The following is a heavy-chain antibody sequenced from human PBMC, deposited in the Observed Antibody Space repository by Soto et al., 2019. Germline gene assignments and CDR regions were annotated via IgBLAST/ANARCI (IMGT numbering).Heavy chain of an antibody. V-gene: IGHV4-34*01. CDR3: ARVRRYYYDSSGYSDY. D-gene: IGHD3-22*01. CDR1: GGSFSGYY. J-gene: IGHJ4*02. CDR2: INHSGST. Sequence: SETLSLTSAVYGGSFSGYYWSWIRQPPGKGLEWIGEINHSGSTNYNPSLKSRVTISVDTSKNQFSLKLSSVTAADTAVYYCARVRRYYYDSSGYSDYWDQGTLVTVSS.